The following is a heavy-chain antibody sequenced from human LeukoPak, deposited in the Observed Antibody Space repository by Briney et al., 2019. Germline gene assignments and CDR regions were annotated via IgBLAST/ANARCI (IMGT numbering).Heavy chain of an antibody. CDR3: ATGYSGYHSNYYYMDV. CDR1: GFTFSSYA. Sequence: GGSLRLSCAASGFTFSSYAMSWVRQAPGKGLEWVSAISGSGGSTYYADSVKGRFTISRDNSKNSLYLQMNSLRAEDTAVYYCATGYSGYHSNYYYMDVWGKGTTVTVSS. D-gene: IGHD5-12*01. J-gene: IGHJ6*03. CDR2: ISGSGGST. V-gene: IGHV3-23*01.